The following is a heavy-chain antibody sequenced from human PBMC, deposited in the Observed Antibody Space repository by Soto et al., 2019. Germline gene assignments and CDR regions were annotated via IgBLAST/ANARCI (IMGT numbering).Heavy chain of an antibody. J-gene: IGHJ4*02. CDR1: GFTFSSYA. V-gene: IGHV3-30-3*01. CDR2: ISYDGSNK. Sequence: QVQLVESGGGVVQPGRSLRLSCAASGFTFSSYAMHWVRQAPGKGLEWVAVISYDGSNKYYADSVKGRFTISRDNSKNTLYLQMNSLRAEDTAVYYCAREVGEWFGVEYYFDYWGQGTLVTVSS. CDR3: AREVGEWFGVEYYFDY. D-gene: IGHD3-10*01.